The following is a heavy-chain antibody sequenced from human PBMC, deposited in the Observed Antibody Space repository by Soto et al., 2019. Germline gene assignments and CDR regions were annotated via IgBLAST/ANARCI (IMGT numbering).Heavy chain of an antibody. CDR2: ITGSGGSK. V-gene: IGHV3-23*01. D-gene: IGHD4-17*01. CDR3: TKDIDGDYDCDSFDN. J-gene: IGHJ3*02. Sequence: GGSLRLSCAASGFTFSSYGMRWVRQAPGKGLEWVSAITGSGGSKYYADSVKGRFTISRDNSKNTLYLQMNSLRAEDTAVYYCTKDIDGDYDCDSFDNWGQGTMVTVSS. CDR1: GFTFSSYG.